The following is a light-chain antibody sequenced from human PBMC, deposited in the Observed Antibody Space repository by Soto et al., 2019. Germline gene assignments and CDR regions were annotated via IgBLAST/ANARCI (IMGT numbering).Light chain of an antibody. CDR2: EVS. Sequence: QSVLTQPASVSGSPGQSITISCTGTSSDVGGYNYVSWYQQHPGKAPKLMIYEVSNRPSGVSNRFSGSKSGNTASLTISGLQAEDESDYYCSSYTGSSTLYVVFGGGTKLPVL. CDR1: SSDVGGYNY. J-gene: IGLJ2*01. CDR3: SSYTGSSTLYVV. V-gene: IGLV2-14*01.